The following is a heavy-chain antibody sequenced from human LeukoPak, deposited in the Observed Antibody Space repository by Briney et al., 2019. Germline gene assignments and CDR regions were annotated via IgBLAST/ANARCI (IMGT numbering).Heavy chain of an antibody. J-gene: IGHJ4*02. CDR2: ISYDGSNE. CDR1: GFIFSDYG. Sequence: GRSLRLSCAASGFIFSDYGMHWVRQAPGKGLDWVAVISYDGSNEYYADSVKGRFTISRDNSKNTLYLQMNSLRAEDTAVYYCAKDSDRCSGTSCYLDYWGQGTLVTVSS. CDR3: AKDSDRCSGTSCYLDY. D-gene: IGHD2-2*01. V-gene: IGHV3-30*18.